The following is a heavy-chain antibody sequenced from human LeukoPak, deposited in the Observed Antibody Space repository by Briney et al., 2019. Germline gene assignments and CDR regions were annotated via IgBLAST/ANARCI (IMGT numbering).Heavy chain of an antibody. J-gene: IGHJ4*02. CDR2: IYHSGST. V-gene: IGHV4-59*08. Sequence: SETLSLTCTVSGGSISSYQWSWIRQPPGKGLEWIGFIYHSGSTNYNPSLKSRVTISPDTSKNQFSLNLRSVPAADTAVYYCARHGLDSRGYYGPAYWGQGTLVTVSS. D-gene: IGHD3-22*01. CDR1: GGSISSYQ. CDR3: ARHGLDSRGYYGPAY.